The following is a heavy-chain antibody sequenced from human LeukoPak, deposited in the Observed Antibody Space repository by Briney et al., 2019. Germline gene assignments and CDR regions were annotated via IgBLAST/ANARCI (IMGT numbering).Heavy chain of an antibody. CDR1: GFTFSTYW. Sequence: GGSLRLSCAASGFTFSTYWMNWVRQAPGKGLEWVASIKLDGGENYYVDSVKGRFTISRDNAKNSLSLQMNSLRAEDTAVYYCARRPYSSSWYYFDYWGQGTLVTVSS. CDR2: IKLDGGEN. J-gene: IGHJ4*02. D-gene: IGHD6-13*01. CDR3: ARRPYSSSWYYFDY. V-gene: IGHV3-7*01.